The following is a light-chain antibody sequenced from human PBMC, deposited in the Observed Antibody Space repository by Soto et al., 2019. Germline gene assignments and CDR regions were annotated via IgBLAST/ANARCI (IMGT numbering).Light chain of an antibody. CDR1: QSVRGY. CDR2: ETY. J-gene: IGKJ3*01. V-gene: IGKV3-11*01. Sequence: DIVLTQSPATLSLSPGERATLSCRASQSVRGYLAWYQHKPGQPPRLLIYETYNRATGTPARSSGSGYGTDFTLTISSLEPEDFAVYYCQQRSSWPLVTFGPGTRVDIK. CDR3: QQRSSWPLVT.